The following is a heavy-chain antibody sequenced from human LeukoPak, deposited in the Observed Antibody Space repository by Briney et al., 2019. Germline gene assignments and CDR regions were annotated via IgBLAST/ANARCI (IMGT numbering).Heavy chain of an antibody. J-gene: IGHJ4*02. CDR3: AKLYSGRIDY. Sequence: GESLKISCKGSGYSFTNYWIGWVRQMPGKGLVWMGIIFPGDSDTRYSPSFQDQVTISADKSISTAYLQWNSLKASDTAIYYCAKLYSGRIDYWGQGTLVSVS. D-gene: IGHD1-26*01. CDR1: GYSFTNYW. V-gene: IGHV5-51*01. CDR2: IFPGDSDT.